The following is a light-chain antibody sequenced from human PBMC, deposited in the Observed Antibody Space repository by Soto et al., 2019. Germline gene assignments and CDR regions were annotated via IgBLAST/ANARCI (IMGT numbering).Light chain of an antibody. V-gene: IGKV1-27*01. CDR3: QKYNSTPLT. Sequence: DVQMTQSPSSLSVSVGDRVTITCRASQVISNYLAWYQQKPGKPPQLLIYAVSTLQSGVPSRFSSSASGTEFTFTISSLQPEDVATYYCQKYNSTPLTFGQGTRLE. CDR2: AVS. CDR1: QVISNY. J-gene: IGKJ5*01.